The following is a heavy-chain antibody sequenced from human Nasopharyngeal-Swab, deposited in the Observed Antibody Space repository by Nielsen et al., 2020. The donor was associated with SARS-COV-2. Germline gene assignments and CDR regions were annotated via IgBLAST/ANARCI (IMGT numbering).Heavy chain of an antibody. Sequence: GESLKISCVVSGFTFSDYWLSWVRQAPGKGLEWVAHIGQDGSEKYYVDSVKGRFIISRDNAKNSVYPQMNSLRVEDTAVYYCVRDLYYGFDHWGQGTLVTVSS. J-gene: IGHJ4*02. CDR2: IGQDGSEK. CDR3: VRDLYYGFDH. D-gene: IGHD3-10*01. CDR1: GFTFSDYW. V-gene: IGHV3-7*01.